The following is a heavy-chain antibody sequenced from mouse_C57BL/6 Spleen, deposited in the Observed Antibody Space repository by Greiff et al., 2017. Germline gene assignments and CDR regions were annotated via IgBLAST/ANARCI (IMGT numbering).Heavy chain of an antibody. CDR2: IDPENGGT. CDR3: SRDRIYDGYHPAY. V-gene: IGHV14-2*01. D-gene: IGHD2-3*01. Sequence: VQLQQSGPELVKPGASVKLSCTASGFNINDYYMHWVKQRTEQSLEWIGRIDPENGGTKYDPKFKGKATLTADTSSNTAYLQLSSLTSEDTAVXFCSRDRIYDGYHPAYWGQGTLVTVSA. CDR1: GFNINDYY. J-gene: IGHJ3*01.